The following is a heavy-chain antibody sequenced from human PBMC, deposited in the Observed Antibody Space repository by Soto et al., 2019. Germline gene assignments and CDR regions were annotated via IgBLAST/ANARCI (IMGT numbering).Heavy chain of an antibody. Sequence: QLVESGGGLVQPGGSLRLSCTVSGFIFRNYWMAWARQAPGKGLQWVAVIKQDGSEPHFVDSLGGRFTISRDNAENSLFLHMNGLRADDTAVYYCVRDWDSWGQGTLVTVSS. J-gene: IGHJ4*02. CDR1: GFIFRNYW. CDR2: IKQDGSEP. CDR3: VRDWDS. V-gene: IGHV3-7*01.